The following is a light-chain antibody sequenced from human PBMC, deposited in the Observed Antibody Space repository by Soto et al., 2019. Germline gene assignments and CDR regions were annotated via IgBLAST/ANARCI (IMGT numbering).Light chain of an antibody. CDR2: AAS. V-gene: IGKV1-39*01. J-gene: IGKJ5*01. CDR3: QQSYSTPRT. CDR1: QDIATY. Sequence: DIQMTQSPSSLSASVGNRVTITCQASQDIATYLNWYQQKPGKAPKLLIYAASSLQSGVPSRFSGSGSGTDFTLTISSLQPEDFATYYCQQSYSTPRTFGQGTRLEI.